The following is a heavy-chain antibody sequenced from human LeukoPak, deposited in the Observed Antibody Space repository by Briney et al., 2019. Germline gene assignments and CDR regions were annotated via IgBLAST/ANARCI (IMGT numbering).Heavy chain of an antibody. CDR2: IYYSGST. V-gene: IGHV4-59*01. CDR1: GGPISSYY. Sequence: PSETLSLTCTVSGGPISSYYWSWIRQPPGKGLEWIGYIYYSGSTNYNPSLKSRVTISVDTSKNQFSLKLSSVTAADTAVYYCARSRGIVASPGDFQHWGQGTLVTVSS. CDR3: ARSRGIVASPGDFQH. J-gene: IGHJ1*01. D-gene: IGHD3-22*01.